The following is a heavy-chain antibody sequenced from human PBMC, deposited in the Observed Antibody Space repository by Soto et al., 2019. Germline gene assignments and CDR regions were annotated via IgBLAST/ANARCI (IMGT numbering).Heavy chain of an antibody. V-gene: IGHV4-4*07. Sequence: SATLSLTCTVSGGSIISYDWSWIRPPAGKGLEWIGRIYTSGSTNYNPSLKSRVTMSVDTSKNQFSLKLSSVAAADTAVDYCARGYSYGYLWYFEYCGQGNRVTVSA. CDR1: GGSIISYD. D-gene: IGHD5-18*01. CDR3: ARGYSYGYLWYFEY. J-gene: IGHJ4*02. CDR2: IYTSGST.